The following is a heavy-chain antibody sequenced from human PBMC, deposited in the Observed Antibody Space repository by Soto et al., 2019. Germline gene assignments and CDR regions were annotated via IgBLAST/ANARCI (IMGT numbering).Heavy chain of an antibody. CDR1: GFTFSNYY. Sequence: EVQLLESGGGLVQPGGSLRLSCAASGFTFSNYYMNWVRQAPGKGLEWVSTISVSGGSTYYADSVKGRFTISRDNARNSVHLQMNSLRAEDTAVYYGARRHRPHFSDGTCDPCDIWGQGTLVTVSS. D-gene: IGHD2-15*01. CDR3: ARRHRPHFSDGTCDPCDI. CDR2: ISVSGGST. J-gene: IGHJ4*01. V-gene: IGHV3-23*01.